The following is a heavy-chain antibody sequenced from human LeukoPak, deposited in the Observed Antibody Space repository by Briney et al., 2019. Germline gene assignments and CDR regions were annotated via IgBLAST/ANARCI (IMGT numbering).Heavy chain of an antibody. V-gene: IGHV1-8*02. D-gene: IGHD5-24*01. CDR3: ARGSGMATITDFDY. CDR1: GGTFSSYA. CDR2: MNPNSGNT. J-gene: IGHJ4*02. Sequence: ASVKVSCKASGGTFSSYAINWVRQATGQGLEWMGWMNPNSGNTGYAQKFQGRVTMTRNTSISTAYMELSSLRSEDTAVYYCARGSGMATITDFDYWGQGTLVTVSS.